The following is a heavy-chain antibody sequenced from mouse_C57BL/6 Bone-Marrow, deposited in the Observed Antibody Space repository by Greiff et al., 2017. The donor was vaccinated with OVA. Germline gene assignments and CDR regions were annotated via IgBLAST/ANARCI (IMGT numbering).Heavy chain of an antibody. CDR1: GYAFSSSW. J-gene: IGHJ4*01. D-gene: IGHD1-1*01. Sequence: VQLQESGPELVKPGASVKISCKASGYAFSSSWMNWVKQRPGKGLEWIGRIYPGDGDTNYNGKFKGKATLTADKSSSTAYMQLSSLTSEDSAVYCCARFTTVVVPWGQGTSVTVSS. V-gene: IGHV1-82*01. CDR2: IYPGDGDT. CDR3: ARFTTVVVP.